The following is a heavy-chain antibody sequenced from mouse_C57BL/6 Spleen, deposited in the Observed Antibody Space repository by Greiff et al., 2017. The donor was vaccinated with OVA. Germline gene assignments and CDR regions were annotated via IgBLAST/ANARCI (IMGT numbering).Heavy chain of an antibody. CDR1: GYTFTDHT. V-gene: IGHV1-78*01. J-gene: IGHJ2*01. CDR3: ARRADGYLHYFDY. Sequence: VKLQQSDAELVKPGASVKISCKVSGYTFTDHTIHWMKQRPEQGLEWIGYIYPRDGSTKYNEKFKGKATLTADKSSSTAYMQLNSLTSEDSAVYFCARRADGYLHYFDYWGQGTTLTVSS. CDR2: IYPRDGST. D-gene: IGHD2-3*01.